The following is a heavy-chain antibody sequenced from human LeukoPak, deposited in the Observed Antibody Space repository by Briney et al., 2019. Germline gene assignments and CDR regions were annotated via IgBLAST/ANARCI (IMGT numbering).Heavy chain of an antibody. CDR2: ISYDGSNK. J-gene: IGHJ4*02. V-gene: IGHV3-30*18. CDR1: GFTFSSYG. CDR3: AKDKFRFDY. Sequence: GGSLRLSCAASGFTFSSYGMHWVRQAPGKGLEWVAVISYDGSNKYYADSVKGRFTISRDNSKNTLYLQMNSLRAEDTAVHYCAKDKFRFDYWGQGTLVTVSS.